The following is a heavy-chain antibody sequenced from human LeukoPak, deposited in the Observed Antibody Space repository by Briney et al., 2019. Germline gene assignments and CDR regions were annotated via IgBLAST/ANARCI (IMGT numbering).Heavy chain of an antibody. Sequence: SETLSLTCTGSGGSISSYYWSWIRQPPGKGLEWIGYIYYSGSTNYNPSLKSRVTISVDTSKNQFSLKLSSVTAADTAVYYCARARGDPYYYGMDVWGQGTTVTVSS. V-gene: IGHV4-59*01. CDR3: ARARGDPYYYGMDV. J-gene: IGHJ6*02. D-gene: IGHD3-10*01. CDR2: IYYSGST. CDR1: GGSISSYY.